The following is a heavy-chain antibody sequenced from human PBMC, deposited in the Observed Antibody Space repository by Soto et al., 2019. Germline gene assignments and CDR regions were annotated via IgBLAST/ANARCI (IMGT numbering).Heavy chain of an antibody. CDR2: INHSGST. CDR1: GGSFSGYY. CDR3: ARGPQVPGYLSSNGCYDEPCMDV. D-gene: IGHD2-2*01. V-gene: IGHV4-34*01. Sequence: QVQLQQWGAGLLKPSETLSLTCAVYGGSFSGYYWSWIRQPPVKGLEWIGEINHSGSTNYNPSLKSRVTISVDASKIEIALQLSSVTAAYTAVYYCARGPQVPGYLSSNGCYDEPCMDVWGKGTTVTVSS. J-gene: IGHJ6*03.